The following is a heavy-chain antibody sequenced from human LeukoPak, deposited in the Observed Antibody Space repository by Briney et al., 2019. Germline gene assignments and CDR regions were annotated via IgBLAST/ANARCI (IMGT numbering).Heavy chain of an antibody. V-gene: IGHV4-34*01. CDR3: ARGQRNGIVVVPAATYYFDY. CDR2: INHSGST. CDR1: GGSISSYY. J-gene: IGHJ4*02. D-gene: IGHD2-2*01. Sequence: SQTLSLTCTVSGGSISSYYWSWIRQPPGKGLEWIGEINHSGSTNYNPSLKSRVTISVDTSKNQFSLKLSSVTAADTAVYYCARGQRNGIVVVPAATYYFDYWGQGTLVTVSS.